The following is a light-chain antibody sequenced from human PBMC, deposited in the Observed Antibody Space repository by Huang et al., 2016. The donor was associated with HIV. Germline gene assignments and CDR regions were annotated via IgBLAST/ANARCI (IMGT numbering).Light chain of an antibody. Sequence: EIVLTQSPGTLSLSPGERATLSCRASQSVISSYLAWYQQKPGQAPRLLIDGASSRATGIQDRFSGSGSGTDFTLTISRLEPEDFAVYYCQQYGSSPTFGQGTKVEIK. J-gene: IGKJ1*01. CDR3: QQYGSSPT. CDR2: GAS. V-gene: IGKV3-20*01. CDR1: QSVISSY.